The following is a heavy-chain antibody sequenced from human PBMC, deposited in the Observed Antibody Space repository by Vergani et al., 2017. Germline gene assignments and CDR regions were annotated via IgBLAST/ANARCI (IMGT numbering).Heavy chain of an antibody. CDR3: VRTEYCTGIACNTRFDS. D-gene: IGHD2-8*02. V-gene: IGHV3-30*02. CDR1: GFTFNSYG. Sequence: QVQLVESGGGVVQPGGSLRLSCAASGFTFNSYGMHWVRQAPGKGLEWVASIRSDESRRYYGDSMEGPFTISRDNSKNTLYLQMNNLRADDAGVYYCVRTEYCTGIACNTRFDSWGQGALVTVSS. J-gene: IGHJ5*01. CDR2: IRSDESRR.